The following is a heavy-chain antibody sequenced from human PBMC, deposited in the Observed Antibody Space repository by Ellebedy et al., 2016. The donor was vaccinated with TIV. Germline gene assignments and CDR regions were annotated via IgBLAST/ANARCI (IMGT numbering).Heavy chain of an antibody. CDR2: ITPMFGTA. CDR1: GGTFSSYA. Sequence: ASVKVSXXASGGTFSSYAISWVRQAPGQGLEWMGEITPMFGTANYAQKFQGTVRITADESTRTAYMELSSLGSEDTAMYYCARGSDGHTYTMDVWGQGTTVTVSS. J-gene: IGHJ6*02. D-gene: IGHD3-10*01. V-gene: IGHV1-69*13. CDR3: ARGSDGHTYTMDV.